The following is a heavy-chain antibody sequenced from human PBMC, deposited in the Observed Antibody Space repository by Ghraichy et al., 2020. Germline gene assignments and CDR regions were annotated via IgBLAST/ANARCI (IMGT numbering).Heavy chain of an antibody. V-gene: IGHV4-34*01. Sequence: SETLSLTCAVYGGSFSGYYWSWIRQPPGKGLEWIGEINHSGSTNYNPSLKSRVTISVDTSKNQFSLKLSSVTAADTAVYYCARGRKASRSTSLLGYGMDVWGQGTTVTVSS. CDR1: GGSFSGYY. J-gene: IGHJ6*02. CDR2: INHSGST. CDR3: ARGRKASRSTSLLGYGMDV. D-gene: IGHD2-2*01.